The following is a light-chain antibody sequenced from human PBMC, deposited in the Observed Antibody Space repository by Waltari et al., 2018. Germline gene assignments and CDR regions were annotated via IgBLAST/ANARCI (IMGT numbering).Light chain of an antibody. CDR2: GAS. Sequence: IVLTQSPGTLPLSPGERATLSCRASQSVGRTLAWYQQKTGQAPRLLIYGASNRATGIPDRFSGSGSGTEFSLTISRLDPEDFAVYYCQHYVRLPATFGQGTKVEMK. V-gene: IGKV3-20*01. CDR1: QSVGRT. J-gene: IGKJ1*01. CDR3: QHYVRLPAT.